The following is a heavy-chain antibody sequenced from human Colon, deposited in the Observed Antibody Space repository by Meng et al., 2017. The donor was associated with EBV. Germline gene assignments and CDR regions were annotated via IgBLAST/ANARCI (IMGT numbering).Heavy chain of an antibody. V-gene: IGHV4-31*03. D-gene: IGHD6-19*01. CDR2: IYYSGST. CDR1: GGSVSSGGYY. J-gene: IGHJ4*02. CDR3: ARVSSGWDYFDY. Sequence: QVQLQVQGPRLGKPSKTPSLTCTFAGGSVSSGGYYWTWFRQHPGKGLEWFGHIYYSGSTFYNPSLKRRVIISIDTSKNQFSLNLRSVTAADTAVYYCARVSSGWDYFDYWGQGTLVTVSS.